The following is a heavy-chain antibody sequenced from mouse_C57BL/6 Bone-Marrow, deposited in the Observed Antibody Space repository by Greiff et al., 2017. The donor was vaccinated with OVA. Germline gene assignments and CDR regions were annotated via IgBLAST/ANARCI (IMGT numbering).Heavy chain of an antibody. CDR3: TYGSSPNYFDY. Sequence: EVQLQQSGAELVRPGASVKLSCTASGFNFKDDYMHWVKQRPEQGLEWIGWIDPENGDPEYASKFQGKATITADTSSNTAYLQLSSLTSEDTAVDYCTYGSSPNYFDYWGQGTTLTVSS. D-gene: IGHD1-1*01. V-gene: IGHV14-4*01. CDR2: IDPENGDP. J-gene: IGHJ2*01. CDR1: GFNFKDDY.